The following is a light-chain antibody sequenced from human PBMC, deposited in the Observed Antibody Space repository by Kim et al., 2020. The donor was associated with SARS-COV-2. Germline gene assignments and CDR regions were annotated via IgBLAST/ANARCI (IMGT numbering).Light chain of an antibody. Sequence: GESITISSTGTSSDVSRYHYVSWYQQHPGKAHRLIIYDVSHRPSGVSNPFSGSKSANTASLTISGLQAEDEADYYCNSYTTSITYVFGTGTKVTVL. V-gene: IGLV2-14*04. J-gene: IGLJ1*01. CDR2: DVS. CDR3: NSYTTSITYV. CDR1: SSDVSRYHY.